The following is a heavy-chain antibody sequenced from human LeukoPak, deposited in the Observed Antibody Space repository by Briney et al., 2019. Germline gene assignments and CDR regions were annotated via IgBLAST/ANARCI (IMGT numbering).Heavy chain of an antibody. CDR1: GYSISSCYY. CDR3: AGSQRYTLDY. J-gene: IGHJ4*02. CDR2: IYYSGST. D-gene: IGHD5-18*01. Sequence: PSETLSLTCTVSGYSISSCYYWGWIRQPPGKGLEWIGYIYYSGSTYYNPSLKSRVTISVDTSKNQFSLKLSSVTAADTAVYYCAGSQRYTLDYWGQGTLVTVSS. V-gene: IGHV4-38-2*02.